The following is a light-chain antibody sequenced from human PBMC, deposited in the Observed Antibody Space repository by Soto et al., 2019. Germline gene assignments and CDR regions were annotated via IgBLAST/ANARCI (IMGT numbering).Light chain of an antibody. CDR2: EVS. V-gene: IGLV2-14*01. CDR3: SSYTSSSTPYV. CDR1: SSDVGGYNY. J-gene: IGLJ1*01. Sequence: SVLTQPASVSGSPGQSITISCTGTSSDVGGYNYVSWYQQHPDKAPKLMIYEVSNRPSGVSNRFSGSKSGNTASLTISGLQAEDEADYYCSSYTSSSTPYVFGTGTKVTVL.